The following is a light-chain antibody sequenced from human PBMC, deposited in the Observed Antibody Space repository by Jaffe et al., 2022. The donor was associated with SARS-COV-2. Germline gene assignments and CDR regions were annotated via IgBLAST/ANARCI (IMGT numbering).Light chain of an antibody. CDR2: SNN. V-gene: IGLV1-44*01. Sequence: QSVVTQPPSASGTPGQRVTISCSGSSSNIGSNTVNWYQQLPGTAPKLLIYSNNKRPSGVPDRFSGSKSGSSASLAISGLQSEDEADYYCAAWDDSLNGYVFGTGTKVTAL. CDR3: AAWDDSLNGYV. CDR1: SSNIGSNT. J-gene: IGLJ1*01.